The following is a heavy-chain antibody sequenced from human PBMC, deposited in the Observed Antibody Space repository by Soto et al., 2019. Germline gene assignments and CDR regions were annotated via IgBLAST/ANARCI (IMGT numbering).Heavy chain of an antibody. V-gene: IGHV1-8*01. D-gene: IGHD2-2*01. CDR2: MNPNSGNT. CDR3: ARIVRYCSSTSCPYYFDY. Sequence: ASVKVSCKASGYTFTGYDINWVRQATGQGLEWMGWMNPNSGNTGYAQKFQGRVTMTRNTSISTAYMELSSLRSEDTAVYYCARIVRYCSSTSCPYYFDYWGQGTLVTVSS. J-gene: IGHJ4*02. CDR1: GYTFTGYD.